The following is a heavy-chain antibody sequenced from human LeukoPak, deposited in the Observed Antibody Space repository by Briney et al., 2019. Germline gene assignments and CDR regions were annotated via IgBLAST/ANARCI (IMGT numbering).Heavy chain of an antibody. CDR3: ARAPHYSNYGPYYYGMDV. V-gene: IGHV3-53*01. CDR1: GFTFSSNY. D-gene: IGHD4-11*01. J-gene: IGHJ6*02. Sequence: GGSLRLSCAASGFTFSSNYMTWVRQAPGKGLEWVSVIYSGGSTYYADSVKGRFTISRDNSKNTLYLQMNSLRAEDTAVYYCARAPHYSNYGPYYYGMDVWGQGTTVTVSS. CDR2: IYSGGST.